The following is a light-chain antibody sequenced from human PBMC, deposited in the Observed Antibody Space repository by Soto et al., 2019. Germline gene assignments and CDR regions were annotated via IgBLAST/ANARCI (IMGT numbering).Light chain of an antibody. CDR2: GAS. J-gene: IGKJ3*01. V-gene: IGKV3-20*01. CDR3: QQYGSSPFT. CDR1: QSVSSSY. Sequence: EIVLTQSPGTLSLSPGERATLSCRASQSVSSSYLAWYQQKPGQTPRLLFYGASSRATGIPDRFSGSGSGTDFTLTISRVEPEDFAVYYCQQYGSSPFTFGPGTKVDIK.